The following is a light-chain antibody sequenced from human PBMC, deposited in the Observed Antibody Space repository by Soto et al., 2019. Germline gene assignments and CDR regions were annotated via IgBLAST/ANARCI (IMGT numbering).Light chain of an antibody. CDR1: QTISSY. J-gene: IGKJ1*01. CDR2: GAS. CDR3: QQSYNTPWT. V-gene: IGKV1-39*01. Sequence: DIQMTQSPSSLSASVGDRVTITCRASQTISSYLNWYQQKPGKAPKLLIYGASTLQSGVPSRFSGSESGTDFTLTISSLQPEDSATYYCQQSYNTPWTFGQGTKVDIK.